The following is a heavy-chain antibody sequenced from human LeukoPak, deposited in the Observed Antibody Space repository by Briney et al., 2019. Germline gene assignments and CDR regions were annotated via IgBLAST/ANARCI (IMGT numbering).Heavy chain of an antibody. Sequence: GESLRLSCAASGFTFTTYWMSWIRQLPGKGLEWVSSISSSSSYIYYADSVKGRFTISRDNAKNSLYLQMNSLGAEDTAVYYCAKDGYYDSSAYYYVRYFDLWGRGTLVTVSS. V-gene: IGHV3-21*04. D-gene: IGHD3-22*01. CDR1: GFTFTTYW. CDR3: AKDGYYDSSAYYYVRYFDL. J-gene: IGHJ2*01. CDR2: ISSSSSYI.